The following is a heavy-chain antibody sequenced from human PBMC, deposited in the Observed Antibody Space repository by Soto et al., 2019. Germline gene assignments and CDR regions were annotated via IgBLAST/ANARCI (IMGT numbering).Heavy chain of an antibody. CDR2: ISYDGSNK. V-gene: IGHV3-30*18. Sequence: QVQLVESGGGVVQPGRSLRLSCAASGFTFSSYGMHWVRQAPGKGLEWVAVISYDGSNKYYADSVNGRFTISRDNSKNTLYMKMNSLRAEDTAVYYCAKERCFGVGCWWAPYLDYWGQGTLVTVSS. D-gene: IGHD1-26*01. CDR1: GFTFSSYG. CDR3: AKERCFGVGCWWAPYLDY. J-gene: IGHJ4*02.